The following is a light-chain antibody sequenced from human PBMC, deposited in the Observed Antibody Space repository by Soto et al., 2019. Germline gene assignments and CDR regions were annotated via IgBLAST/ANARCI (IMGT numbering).Light chain of an antibody. CDR1: VSALVNYNL. CDR3: CSCVSGSPFDVL. CDR2: EST. Sequence: QSALTQPASVSGSPGQSITISCTGTVSALVNYNLVSWYQQPPGQAPRLVIYESTKRPSGVSDRFSGSKSGNTASLTISGLQAEDEADYYCCSCVSGSPFDVLFGGGTKLNVL. V-gene: IGLV2-23*01. J-gene: IGLJ3*02.